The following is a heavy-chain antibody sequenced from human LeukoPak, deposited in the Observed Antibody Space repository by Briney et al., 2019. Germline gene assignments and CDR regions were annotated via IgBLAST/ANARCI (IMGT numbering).Heavy chain of an antibody. J-gene: IGHJ4*02. CDR2: INHSGST. CDR1: DVPFSGYY. V-gene: IGHV4-34*01. Sequence: PSETLSLTCAVYDVPFSGYYWRWMGPPPGKGLAWIGEINHSGSTNSNPSLKSRVTISLDTSKSQFSLKVRYVTAADTAVYYCARGLNDSWTGENYWGQGTLVTVSS. D-gene: IGHD3-3*01. CDR3: ARGLNDSWTGENY.